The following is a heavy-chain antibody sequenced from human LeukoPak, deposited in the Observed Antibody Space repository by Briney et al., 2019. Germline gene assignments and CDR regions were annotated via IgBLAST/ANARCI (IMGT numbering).Heavy chain of an antibody. Sequence: ASVKVSCKASGYTFTSYDINWVRQATGQGLEWMGWMNPNSGNTGYAQKFQGRVTMTRNTSISTDYMELSSLRSEDTAVYDCARDNSVEDTAWWFDPWGQGTLVTVSS. J-gene: IGHJ5*02. D-gene: IGHD4-23*01. CDR2: MNPNSGNT. CDR3: ARDNSVEDTAWWFDP. V-gene: IGHV1-8*01. CDR1: GYTFTSYD.